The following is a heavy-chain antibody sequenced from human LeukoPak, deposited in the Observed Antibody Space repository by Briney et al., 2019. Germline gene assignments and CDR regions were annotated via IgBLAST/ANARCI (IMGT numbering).Heavy chain of an antibody. CDR2: ISSSGST. J-gene: IGHJ3*02. V-gene: IGHV4-61*02. CDR1: GDSISSGDYY. Sequence: PSETLSLTCTVSGDSISSGDYYWSWIRQPSGKGLEWIGRISSSGSTNYNPSLKSRVTISVDTSKNQFSLKLSSVTAADTAVYFCARGPYSYDSSGAFDIWGQGTMVTVSS. CDR3: ARGPYSYDSSGAFDI. D-gene: IGHD3-22*01.